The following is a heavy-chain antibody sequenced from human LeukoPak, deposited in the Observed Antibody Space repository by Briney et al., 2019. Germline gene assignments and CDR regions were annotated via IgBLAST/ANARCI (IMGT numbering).Heavy chain of an antibody. CDR3: ARSRVFGRTGADY. CDR2: ISSSGSTI. J-gene: IGHJ4*02. D-gene: IGHD6-13*01. V-gene: IGHV3-11*01. CDR1: GFTFSDYY. Sequence: NSGGSLRLSCAASGFTFSDYYMSWIRQAPGKGLEWVSYISSSGSTIYYADSVKGRFTISRDNAKNSLYPQMNSLRAEDTAVYYCARSRVFGRTGADYWAREPWSPSPQ.